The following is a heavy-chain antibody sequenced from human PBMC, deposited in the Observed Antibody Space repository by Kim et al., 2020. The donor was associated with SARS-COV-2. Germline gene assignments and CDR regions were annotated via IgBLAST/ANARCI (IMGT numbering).Heavy chain of an antibody. V-gene: IGHV4-34*01. CDR3: ARGWLSY. CDR2: RSGST. J-gene: IGHJ4*02. D-gene: IGHD5-12*01. Sequence: RSGSTNSTPSLKSRFTISVDTSKTQFSPKLSSVTAADTAVYYCARGWLSYWGQGTLVAVSS.